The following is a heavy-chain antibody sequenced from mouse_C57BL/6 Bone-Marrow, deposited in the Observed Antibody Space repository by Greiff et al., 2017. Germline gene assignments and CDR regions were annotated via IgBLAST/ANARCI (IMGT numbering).Heavy chain of an antibody. CDR3: ARLELDGSSGDWYFDV. CDR2: IYPRDGRT. Sequence: QVQLKESGPELVKPGASVKLSCKASGYTFTSYDINWVKQRPGQGLELIGWIYPRDGRTKYNEKLKGKARLTVDPSSSTAYMELHVLTSEDSAVYVGARLELDGSSGDWYFDVWGTGTTGTVSS. D-gene: IGHD1-1*01. V-gene: IGHV1-85*01. CDR1: GYTFTSYD. J-gene: IGHJ1*03.